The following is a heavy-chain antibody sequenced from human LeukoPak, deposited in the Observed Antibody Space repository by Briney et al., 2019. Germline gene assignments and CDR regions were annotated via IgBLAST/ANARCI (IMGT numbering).Heavy chain of an antibody. D-gene: IGHD2-8*01. CDR3: TTDCTNGVCYVMVDAS. Sequence: GGSLRLSCAASGFTFSNAWMSWVRQAPRKGLEWVGRIKSKTDGRTTDYAETVKGGFSISRDDTKNTLYLQMNSLKTEDTAVYYCTTDCTNGVCYVMVDASWGQGTLVTVSS. CDR2: IKSKTDGRTT. CDR1: GFTFSNAW. J-gene: IGHJ4*02. V-gene: IGHV3-15*01.